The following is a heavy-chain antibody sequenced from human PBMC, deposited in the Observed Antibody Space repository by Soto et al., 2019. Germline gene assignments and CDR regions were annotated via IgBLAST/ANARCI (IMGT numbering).Heavy chain of an antibody. J-gene: IGHJ2*01. CDR3: ARPWTTRNYDNSYFDL. V-gene: IGHV4-59*01. D-gene: IGHD3-22*01. CDR2: IYYSGST. CDR1: GASIRSYY. Sequence: QVQLRESGPGLVKSSETLSLTCTVSGASIRSYYWSWIRQPPGKGLEWIGYIYYSGSTNYNPSLKSRVTISVDTSKSQFSLQLSSVTAADTAVYYCARPWTTRNYDNSYFDLWGRGTLVTVSS.